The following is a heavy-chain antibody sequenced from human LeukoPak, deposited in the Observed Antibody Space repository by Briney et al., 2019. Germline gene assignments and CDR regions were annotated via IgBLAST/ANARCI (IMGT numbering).Heavy chain of an antibody. CDR1: GYTFTSYY. CDR3: ARETRIAARTNWFDP. Sequence: ASVKVSCKASGYTFTSYYMHWVRQAPGQGLEWMGWINPNSGGTNYAQKFQGRVTMTRDTSISTAYMELSRLRSDDTAVYYCARETRIAARTNWFDPWGQGTLVTVSS. J-gene: IGHJ5*02. V-gene: IGHV1-2*02. D-gene: IGHD6-13*01. CDR2: INPNSGGT.